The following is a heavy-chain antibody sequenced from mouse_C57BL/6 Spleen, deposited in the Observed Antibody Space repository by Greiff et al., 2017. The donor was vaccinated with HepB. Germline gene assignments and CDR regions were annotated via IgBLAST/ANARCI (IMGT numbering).Heavy chain of an antibody. J-gene: IGHJ2*01. Sequence: VKLMESGAELARPGASVKLSCKASGYTFTSYGISWVKQRTGQGLEWIGEIYPRSGNTYYNEKFKGKATLTADKSSSTAYMELRSLTPEDSAVYFCARENTAQAGDYWGQGTTLTVSS. CDR2: IYPRSGNT. V-gene: IGHV1-81*01. CDR1: GYTFTSYG. CDR3: ARENTAQAGDY. D-gene: IGHD3-2*02.